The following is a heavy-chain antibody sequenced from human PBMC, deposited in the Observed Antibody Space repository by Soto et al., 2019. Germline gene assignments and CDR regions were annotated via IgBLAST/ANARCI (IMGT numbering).Heavy chain of an antibody. CDR3: ARLGGYCSSTSCYGYYGMDV. D-gene: IGHD2-2*01. Sequence: PLETLSLTCAVSGGSISSGGYSWSWIRQPPGKGLEWIGYIYYSESTYYNPSLESRVTISVDTSKNQFSLKVSSVTVADTAVYYCARLGGYCSSTSCYGYYGMDVWGQGTTVTVSS. CDR2: IYYSEST. V-gene: IGHV4-30-2*03. J-gene: IGHJ6*02. CDR1: GGSISSGGYS.